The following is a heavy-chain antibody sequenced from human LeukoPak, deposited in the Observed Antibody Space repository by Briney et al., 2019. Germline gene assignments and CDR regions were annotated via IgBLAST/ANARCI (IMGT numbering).Heavy chain of an antibody. Sequence: PGGSLRLSCAASGFTFSIYWMTWVRQAPGKGLERVANIKQDGSEKYYVDSVNGRFTISIDNAKNSLFLQMNSLRAEDTAVYYCATDRSVGATYRFDHWGQGTLVTVSS. CDR3: ATDRSVGATYRFDH. CDR2: IKQDGSEK. D-gene: IGHD1-26*01. CDR1: GFTFSIYW. V-gene: IGHV3-7*01. J-gene: IGHJ4*02.